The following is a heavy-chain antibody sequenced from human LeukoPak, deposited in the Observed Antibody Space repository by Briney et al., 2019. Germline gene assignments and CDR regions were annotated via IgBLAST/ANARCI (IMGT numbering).Heavy chain of an antibody. Sequence: GGSLRLSCAASGFTFSSYAMSWARQAPGKGLEWVSAISGSGGSTYYADSVKGRFTISRDNSKNTLYLQMNSLRAEDTAVYYCAKDLTYCSGGSCEHRPLFDYWGQGTLVTVSS. V-gene: IGHV3-23*01. D-gene: IGHD2-15*01. J-gene: IGHJ4*02. CDR2: ISGSGGST. CDR3: AKDLTYCSGGSCEHRPLFDY. CDR1: GFTFSSYA.